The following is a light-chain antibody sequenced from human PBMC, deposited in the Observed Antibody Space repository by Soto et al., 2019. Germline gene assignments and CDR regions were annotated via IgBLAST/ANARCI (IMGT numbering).Light chain of an antibody. J-gene: IGLJ1*01. CDR1: SSNIGNNY. CDR2: ENN. CDR3: GTWDSTLSAYV. Sequence: QSVLTQPPSVSAAPGQKVTISCSGSSSNIGNNYVSWYQQLPGTAPKLLIYENNKRPSGIPDRFSGSKSGTSATLGISGLQTGDDADYFCGTWDSTLSAYVFGIGTEVTVL. V-gene: IGLV1-51*02.